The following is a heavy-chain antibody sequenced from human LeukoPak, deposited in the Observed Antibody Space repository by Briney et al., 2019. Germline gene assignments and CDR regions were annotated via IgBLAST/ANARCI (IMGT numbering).Heavy chain of an antibody. Sequence: GGSLRLSCAASGFTFSSYGMHWVRQAPGKGLEWVAVIWYDGSNKYYADSVKGRFTISRDNSKNTLYLQMNSLRAEDTAVYYCAKARPEYDILTGYEYWGQGTLVTVSS. CDR2: IWYDGSNK. CDR3: AKARPEYDILTGYEY. D-gene: IGHD3-9*01. J-gene: IGHJ4*02. V-gene: IGHV3-33*06. CDR1: GFTFSSYG.